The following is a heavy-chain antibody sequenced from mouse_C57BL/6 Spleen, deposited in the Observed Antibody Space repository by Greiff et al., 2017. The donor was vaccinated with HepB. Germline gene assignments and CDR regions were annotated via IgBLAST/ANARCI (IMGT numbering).Heavy chain of an antibody. J-gene: IGHJ2*01. Sequence: VQLKQSGGGLVKPGGSLKLSCAASGFTFSSYAMSWVRQTPEKRLEWVATISDGGSYTYYPDNVKGRFTISRDNAKNNLYLQMSHLKSEDTAMYYCARDRSYDGYSYYFDYWGQGTTLTVSS. CDR2: ISDGGSYT. D-gene: IGHD2-3*01. V-gene: IGHV5-4*01. CDR1: GFTFSSYA. CDR3: ARDRSYDGYSYYFDY.